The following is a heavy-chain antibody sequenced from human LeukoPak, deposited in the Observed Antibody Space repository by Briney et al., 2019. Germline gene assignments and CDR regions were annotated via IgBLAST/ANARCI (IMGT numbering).Heavy chain of an antibody. CDR1: GFTFSSYA. J-gene: IGHJ4*02. Sequence: GGSLRLSCAASGFTFSSYATSWVRQAPGKGLEWVSAISGSGGSTYYADSVKGRFTISRDNSKNTLYLQMNSLRAEDTAVYYCAKRMIIYCSGGSCYDGFDYWGQGTLVTVSS. V-gene: IGHV3-23*01. CDR3: AKRMIIYCSGGSCYDGFDY. CDR2: ISGSGGST. D-gene: IGHD2-15*01.